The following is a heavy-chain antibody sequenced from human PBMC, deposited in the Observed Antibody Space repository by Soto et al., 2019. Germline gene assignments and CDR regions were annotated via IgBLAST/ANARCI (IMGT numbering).Heavy chain of an antibody. J-gene: IGHJ3*02. CDR3: AKTHYVSSGYYSNDAFDI. CDR2: ISWNSGSI. CDR1: GFTFDDYA. Sequence: EVQLVESGGGLVQPGRSLRLSCAASGFTFDDYAMHWVRQAPGKGLEWVSGISWNSGSIGYADSVKGRFTISRDNAKNCLYLQMNSLRAEDTALYYCAKTHYVSSGYYSNDAFDIWGQGTMVTVSS. D-gene: IGHD3-22*01. V-gene: IGHV3-9*01.